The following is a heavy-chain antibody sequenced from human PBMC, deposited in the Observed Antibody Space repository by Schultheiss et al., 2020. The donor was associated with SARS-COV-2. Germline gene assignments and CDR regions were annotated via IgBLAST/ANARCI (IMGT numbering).Heavy chain of an antibody. V-gene: IGHV4-34*01. D-gene: IGHD2-2*02. J-gene: IGHJ5*02. CDR1: GGSFSGYY. Sequence: SETLSLTCAVYGGSFSGYYWSWLRQPPGKGLEWIGEINHSGSTNYNPSLKSRVTISVDTSKNQFSLKLSSVTAADTAVYYCARGGPFEDIVVVPAAIRWFDPWGQGTLVTVSS. CDR2: INHSGST. CDR3: ARGGPFEDIVVVPAAIRWFDP.